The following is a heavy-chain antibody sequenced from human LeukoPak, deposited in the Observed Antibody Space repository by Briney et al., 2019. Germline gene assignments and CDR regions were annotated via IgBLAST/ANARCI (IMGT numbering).Heavy chain of an antibody. CDR3: ARDFARSYTPGSGFRHYFDY. CDR1: GGTFSSYA. J-gene: IGHJ4*02. CDR2: IIPIFGTA. Sequence: ASVKVSCKASGGTFSSYAISWVRQAPGQGLEWMGGIIPIFGTANYAQDFQGRVTMTRDMSTSTVYMELSSLRSEDTALYYCARDFARSYTPGSGFRHYFDYWGQGTLVTVSS. V-gene: IGHV1-69*05. D-gene: IGHD3-3*01.